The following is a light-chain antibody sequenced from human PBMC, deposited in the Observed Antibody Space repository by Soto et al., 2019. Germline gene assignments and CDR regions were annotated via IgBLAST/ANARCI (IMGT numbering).Light chain of an antibody. V-gene: IGKV3-15*01. J-gene: IGKJ3*01. CDR1: QTVSSN. CDR3: QQYNDWPPFT. CDR2: GAS. Sequence: EIVMTQSPATLSVSPGERATLSCRASQTVSSNLAWYQQKPGQAPRLLIPGASTRAAGIPARFSGSGSGTEFTLTISSLQSEDFAVYYCQQYNDWPPFTVGPGTRVDIK.